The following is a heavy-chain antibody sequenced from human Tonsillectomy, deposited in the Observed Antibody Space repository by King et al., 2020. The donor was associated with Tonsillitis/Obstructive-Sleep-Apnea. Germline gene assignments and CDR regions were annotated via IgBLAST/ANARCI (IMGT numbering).Heavy chain of an antibody. D-gene: IGHD3-16*01. CDR2: ISSSGSTI. Sequence: DVQLVESGGGLVQPGGSLRLSCAASGFTFNIYKMNWVRQAPGKGLEWVSYISSSGSTIYYADSVKGRFTISRDNAKNSLYLQMNSLRAEDTAVYYCARQAPVLPDYWGQGTLVTVSS. V-gene: IGHV3-48*03. CDR1: GFTFNIYK. J-gene: IGHJ4*02. CDR3: ARQAPVLPDY.